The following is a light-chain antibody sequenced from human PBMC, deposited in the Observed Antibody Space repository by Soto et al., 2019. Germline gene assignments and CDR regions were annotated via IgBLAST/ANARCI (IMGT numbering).Light chain of an antibody. CDR3: QQYNGWPWT. CDR2: GAS. V-gene: IGKV3-15*01. J-gene: IGKJ1*01. CDR1: QTIGNK. Sequence: IVMTQSPATLSVTPGERATLSCRASQTIGNKLAWYLQRPGQAPRLLMYGASTRATDIPARFSGSGSGTEFTLTITGLQSEDFAVYYCQQYNGWPWTFGLGTKVDI.